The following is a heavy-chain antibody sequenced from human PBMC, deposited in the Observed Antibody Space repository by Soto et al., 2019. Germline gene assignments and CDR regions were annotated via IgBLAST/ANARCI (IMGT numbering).Heavy chain of an antibody. CDR2: INSDERST. CDR1: GVTFSSYW. D-gene: IGHD4-17*01. Sequence: GGSLRLSCAASGVTFSSYWMHWFRQPPANGLFFVSRINSDERSTSYADSAKARFTISRDNAKNTLYPQKNSLKAADRALHYFARVTTVVTAGGYYDYGMDVGGEGATVTVSA. V-gene: IGHV3-74*01. J-gene: IGHJ6*01. CDR3: ARVTTVVTAGGYYDYGMDV.